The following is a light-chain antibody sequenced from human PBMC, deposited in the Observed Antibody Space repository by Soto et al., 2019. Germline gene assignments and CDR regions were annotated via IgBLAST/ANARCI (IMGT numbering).Light chain of an antibody. V-gene: IGLV2-14*03. CDR2: DVN. CDR1: SSDIGAYNF. J-gene: IGLJ2*01. Sequence: QSDLTQPASVSGSPGQSITISCTGTSSDIGAYNFVSWYQQHPGKAPKLMLYDVNIRPSGVSNRFSGSKSGNTASLTISGLQAEDEADYYGTSWTTSTTMIFGGGTKLTVL. CDR3: TSWTTSTTMI.